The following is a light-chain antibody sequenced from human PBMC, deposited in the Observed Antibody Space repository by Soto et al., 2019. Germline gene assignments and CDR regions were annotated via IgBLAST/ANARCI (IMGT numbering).Light chain of an antibody. V-gene: IGKV1-5*01. CDR3: QQYTTYPWT. J-gene: IGKJ1*01. Sequence: IQMTQTPSTVSASVGDRDTITCRASQSISSSLAWYQQKPGKAPKVLIYDASSLDSGVPSRFSGSGYGTEFTLTISSLQPDDFATYYCQQYTTYPWTFDQGTNVEIK. CDR1: QSISSS. CDR2: DAS.